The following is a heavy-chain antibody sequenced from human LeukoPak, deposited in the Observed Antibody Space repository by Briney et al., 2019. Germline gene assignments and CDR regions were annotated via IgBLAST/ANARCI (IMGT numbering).Heavy chain of an antibody. CDR1: GGTFSSYA. Sequence: SVKVSCKASGGTFSSYAISWARQAPGQGLEWIGGIIPIFGTANYAQKFQGRVTITADESTSTAYMELSSLRSEDTAVYYCARDQRGWFDPWGQGTLVTVSS. CDR3: ARDQRGWFDP. V-gene: IGHV1-69*13. J-gene: IGHJ5*02. CDR2: IIPIFGTA. D-gene: IGHD3-10*01.